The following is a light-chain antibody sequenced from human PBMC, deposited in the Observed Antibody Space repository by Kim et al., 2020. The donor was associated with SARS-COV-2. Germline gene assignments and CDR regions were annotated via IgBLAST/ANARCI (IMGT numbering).Light chain of an antibody. J-gene: IGLJ3*02. CDR1: TSDVGSYNR. Sequence: QSALTQPPSVSGSPGQSVTISCTGTTSDVGSYNRVSWYQQSPGTAPKLVIYEVNNRPSGVPDRFSGSKSGNTASLTISELQAEDEADNYCSSQTITAAWVFGGGTQVTVL. V-gene: IGLV2-18*02. CDR3: SSQTITAAWV. CDR2: EVN.